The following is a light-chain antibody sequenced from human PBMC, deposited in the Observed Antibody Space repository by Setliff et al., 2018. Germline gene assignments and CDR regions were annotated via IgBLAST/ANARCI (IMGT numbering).Light chain of an antibody. Sequence: ALTQPASVSGSPGQSITISCTGTSSDVGAYRYVSWYQQHPGKVPKLLIYDVGSRPSGISHRFSGSKSGNTASLTISGLQPEDEADYFCCSYRSDITLYVFGTGTQLTVL. J-gene: IGLJ1*01. CDR1: SSDVGAYRY. CDR3: CSYRSDITLYV. CDR2: DVG. V-gene: IGLV2-14*03.